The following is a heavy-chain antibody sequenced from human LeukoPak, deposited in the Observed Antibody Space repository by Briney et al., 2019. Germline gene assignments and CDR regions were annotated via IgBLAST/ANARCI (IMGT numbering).Heavy chain of an antibody. CDR3: ARVVVAPGGHYFDF. J-gene: IGHJ4*02. CDR2: INWNGGST. V-gene: IGHV3-20*04. Sequence: PGGSLRLSCTASGSTFDDYGMSWVRQAPGKGLEWVSGINWNGGSTGYADSVKGRFTISRDNAKNSLYLQMNSLRAEDTAVYYCARVVVAPGGHYFDFWGQGTLVTVSS. D-gene: IGHD3-22*01. CDR1: GSTFDDYG.